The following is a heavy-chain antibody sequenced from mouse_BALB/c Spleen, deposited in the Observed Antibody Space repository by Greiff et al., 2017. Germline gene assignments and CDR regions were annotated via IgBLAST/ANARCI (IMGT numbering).Heavy chain of an antibody. J-gene: IGHJ3*01. CDR1: GYSITSDYA. CDR3: ARCDYGGWFAY. Sequence: EVQLQESGPGLVKPSQSLSLTCTVTGYSITSDYAWNWIRQFPGNKLEWMGYISYSGSTSYNPSLKSRISITRDTSKNQFFLQLNSVTTEDTATDYCARCDYGGWFAYWGQGTLVTVSA. CDR2: ISYSGST. D-gene: IGHD2-4*01. V-gene: IGHV3-2*02.